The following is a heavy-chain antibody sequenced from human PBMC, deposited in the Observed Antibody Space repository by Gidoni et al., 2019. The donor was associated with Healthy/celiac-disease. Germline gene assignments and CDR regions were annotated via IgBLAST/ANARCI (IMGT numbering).Heavy chain of an antibody. CDR2: IIPIFGTA. V-gene: IGHV1-69*01. D-gene: IGHD3-22*01. CDR3: ARGVYYESSGYLNWFDP. Sequence: LVQSGAEVKKPGSSVKVSRKASGGTFSSYAVSWVRQAPGQGLEWMGGIIPIFGTANYAQKFQGRVTITADESTSTAYMELSSLRSEDTAVYYCARGVYYESSGYLNWFDPWGQGTLVTVSS. CDR1: GGTFSSYA. J-gene: IGHJ5*02.